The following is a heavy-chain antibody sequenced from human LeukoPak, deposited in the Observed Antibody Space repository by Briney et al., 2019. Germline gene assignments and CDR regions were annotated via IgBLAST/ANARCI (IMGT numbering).Heavy chain of an antibody. CDR1: GYTFTSYD. J-gene: IGHJ5*02. Sequence: APVKVSCKASGYTFTSYDINWVRQATGQGLEWMGWMNPNSGNTGYAQKFQGRVTMTRNTSISTAYMELSSLRSEDTAVYCCARGAYSNQVGWFDPWGQGTLVTVSS. D-gene: IGHD6-13*01. V-gene: IGHV1-8*01. CDR2: MNPNSGNT. CDR3: ARGAYSNQVGWFDP.